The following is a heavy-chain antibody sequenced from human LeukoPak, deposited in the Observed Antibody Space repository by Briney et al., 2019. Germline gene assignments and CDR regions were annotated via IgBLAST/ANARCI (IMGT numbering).Heavy chain of an antibody. CDR3: ARLLRSQWRTNKELDY. CDR1: GGSLSSYC. Sequence: SETLSLTCTVSGGSLSSYCWSWVRQSPGKRLEWIGYLCDSGSTSFNPSLKSRVTISLDTSKNQFSLKLSSVTAADTAVYYCARLLRSQWRTNKELDYWGQGTLVTVSS. J-gene: IGHJ4*02. V-gene: IGHV4-59*12. CDR2: LCDSGST. D-gene: IGHD1-26*01.